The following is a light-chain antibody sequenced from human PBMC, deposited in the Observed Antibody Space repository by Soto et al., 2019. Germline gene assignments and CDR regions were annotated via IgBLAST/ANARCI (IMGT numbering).Light chain of an antibody. CDR3: QSYDSSLSGVV. Sequence: QSVLTQPPSVSGAPGQRVTISCTGSSSNIGARYDVHWYQQLPGTAPKLLIYDDINRPSGVPDRFSGPKSGTSASLAITGLQAEDEAEYYCQSYDSSLSGVVFGGGTKLTVL. CDR1: SSNIGARYD. J-gene: IGLJ2*01. CDR2: DDI. V-gene: IGLV1-40*01.